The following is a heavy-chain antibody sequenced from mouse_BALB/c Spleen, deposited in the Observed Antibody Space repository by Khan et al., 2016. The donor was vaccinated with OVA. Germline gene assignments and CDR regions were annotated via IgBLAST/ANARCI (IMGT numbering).Heavy chain of an antibody. CDR1: GFSLTNYG. CDR3: ARQPYQHYNIMGF. Sequence: QVQLKESGPGLVAPSQSLSITCTISGFSLTNYGIHWVRQPPGKGLEWLVVIWSDGSTTYNSALKSRLTISKDNSKSQVFLKMNSLQTDDTAVYFCARQPYQHYNIMGFWGQGTSVTVSS. CDR2: IWSDGST. D-gene: IGHD2-10*01. J-gene: IGHJ4*01. V-gene: IGHV2-6-1*01.